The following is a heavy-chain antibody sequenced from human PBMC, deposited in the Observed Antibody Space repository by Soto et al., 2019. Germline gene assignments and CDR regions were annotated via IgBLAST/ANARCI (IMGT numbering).Heavy chain of an antibody. D-gene: IGHD3-16*01. CDR1: GFTFSSYA. J-gene: IGHJ4*02. V-gene: IGHV3-23*01. CDR3: ARRDIRLWIDY. Sequence: GGSLILSCAASGFTFSSYAMSWVRQAPGKGLEWVSAISGSGGSTYYADSVRGRFTISRDNSKNTLYLQMNSLRAEDTAVYYCARRDIRLWIDYWGQGTLVTVSS. CDR2: ISGSGGST.